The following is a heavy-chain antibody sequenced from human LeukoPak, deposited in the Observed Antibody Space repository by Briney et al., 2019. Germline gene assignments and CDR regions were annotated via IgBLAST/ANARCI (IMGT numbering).Heavy chain of an antibody. Sequence: GGSLRLSCVASGFTFSKYRMTWVRQTPGKGLEWVASIRQDGSEKYYVDSVKGRFTISRDNAKNSLPLQMNSLRGEDTALYYCASRNYGGSPLPLDFWGQGTLVTVSS. CDR2: IRQDGSEK. CDR1: GFTFSKYR. J-gene: IGHJ4*02. CDR3: ASRNYGGSPLPLDF. D-gene: IGHD3-16*01. V-gene: IGHV3-7*01.